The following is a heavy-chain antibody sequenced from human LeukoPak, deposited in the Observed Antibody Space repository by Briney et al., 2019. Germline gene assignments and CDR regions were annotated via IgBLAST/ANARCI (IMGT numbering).Heavy chain of an antibody. Sequence: SETLSLTCAVYGGSFSGYYWSWICQPPGKGLEWIGEINHSGSTNYNPSLKSRVTISVDTSKNQFSLKLSSVTAADTAVYYCARRRRLGRVDYWGQGTLVTVSS. CDR2: INHSGST. CDR1: GGSFSGYY. CDR3: ARRRRLGRVDY. V-gene: IGHV4-34*01. D-gene: IGHD3-22*01. J-gene: IGHJ4*02.